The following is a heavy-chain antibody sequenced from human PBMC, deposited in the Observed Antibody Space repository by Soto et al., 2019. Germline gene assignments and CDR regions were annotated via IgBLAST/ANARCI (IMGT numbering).Heavy chain of an antibody. V-gene: IGHV3-23*01. J-gene: IGHJ4*02. Sequence: GGSLRLSCAASGFTFSSYAMSWVRQAPGKGLEWVSAISGSGGSTYYADSVKGRFTISRDNSKNTLYLQMNSLRAEDTAVYYCAKVPYYDFWSGYYEYYFDYWGQGTLVTVSS. CDR1: GFTFSSYA. CDR2: ISGSGGST. CDR3: AKVPYYDFWSGYYEYYFDY. D-gene: IGHD3-3*01.